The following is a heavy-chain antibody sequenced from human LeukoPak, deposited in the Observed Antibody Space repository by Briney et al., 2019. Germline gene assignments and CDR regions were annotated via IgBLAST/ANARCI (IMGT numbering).Heavy chain of an antibody. D-gene: IGHD2-2*01. Sequence: SETLSLTCSVSGGSISSSIYYWGWIRQPPGKGLKWIGSIYYSGSTYYNPSLKSRVTISVDTSKNQFSLKLRSVTAADTAVYYCAGGASSTSDKTIDYWGQGTLVTVSS. CDR1: GGSISSSIYY. CDR2: IYYSGST. CDR3: AGGASSTSDKTIDY. V-gene: IGHV4-39*01. J-gene: IGHJ4*02.